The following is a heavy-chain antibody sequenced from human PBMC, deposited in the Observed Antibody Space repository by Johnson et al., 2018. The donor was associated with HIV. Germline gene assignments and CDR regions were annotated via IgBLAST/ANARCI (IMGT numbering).Heavy chain of an antibody. CDR3: ARGRPWGWELRRDAFDI. D-gene: IGHD1-26*01. CDR1: GFTFDDYG. V-gene: IGHV3-20*04. J-gene: IGHJ3*02. Sequence: VLLLESGGGVVRPGGSLRLSCEASGFTFDDYGLSWVRHAPGKGLEWVSGMNWTGGSTGYAASVKGRCTISRDNAKSSLYLQMNSLRVEDTALYYCARGRPWGWELRRDAFDIWGQGTMVTVSS. CDR2: MNWTGGST.